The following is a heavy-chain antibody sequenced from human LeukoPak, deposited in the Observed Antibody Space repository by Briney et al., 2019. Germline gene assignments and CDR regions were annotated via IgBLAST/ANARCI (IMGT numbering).Heavy chain of an antibody. Sequence: ASVKVFCKASGYTLSNNYIHWVRQAPGQGLEWMGVINPSDVRTTYAEKFRGRVTLTGDTSTSTVHMELSSLTSEDTAVYYCARGVKPFGRITILGNYMDVWGKGATVTVSS. J-gene: IGHJ6*03. CDR1: GYTLSNNY. CDR3: ARGVKPFGRITILGNYMDV. CDR2: INPSDVRT. V-gene: IGHV1-46*01. D-gene: IGHD2-21*01.